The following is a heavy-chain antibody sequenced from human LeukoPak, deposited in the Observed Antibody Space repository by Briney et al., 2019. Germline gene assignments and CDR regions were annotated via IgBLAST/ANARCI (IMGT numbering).Heavy chain of an antibody. V-gene: IGHV4-59*01. Sequence: SETLSLTCTVSGDSISNYFWTWIRQPPGKGLESIGYIYYSGSSDYNPSLKSRATISVDTSKTQFSLKLSSVTAADTAVYYCARFPGSAEYRHYYYMDVWGQGTLVTVSS. J-gene: IGHJ6*03. CDR1: GDSISNYF. D-gene: IGHD2-15*01. CDR2: IYYSGSS. CDR3: ARFPGSAEYRHYYYMDV.